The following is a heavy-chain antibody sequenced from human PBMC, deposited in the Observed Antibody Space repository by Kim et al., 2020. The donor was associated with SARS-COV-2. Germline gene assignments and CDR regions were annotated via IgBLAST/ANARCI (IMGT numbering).Heavy chain of an antibody. D-gene: IGHD3-10*01. CDR2: IYHSGST. CDR1: GGSISSSNW. J-gene: IGHJ6*02. Sequence: SETLSLTCAVSGGSISSSNWWSWVRQPPGKGLEWIGEIYHSGSTNYNPSLKSRVTISVDKSKNQFSLKLSSVTAADTAVYYCARVQGYYYGSSEGRSYGMDVWGQGTTVTVSS. V-gene: IGHV4-4*02. CDR3: ARVQGYYYGSSEGRSYGMDV.